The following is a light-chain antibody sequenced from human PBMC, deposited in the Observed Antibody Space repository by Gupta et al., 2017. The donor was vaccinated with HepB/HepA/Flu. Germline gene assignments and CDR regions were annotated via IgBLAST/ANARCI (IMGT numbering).Light chain of an antibody. CDR2: GAS. CDR3: QQYNLWPYT. CDR1: QFISTN. V-gene: IGKV3-15*01. J-gene: IGKJ2*01. Sequence: EVVMTQSPATLSVSPGERATLSCRASQFISTNFAWYQQKLGQAPRLLIYGASTRATGIPARFSGSGSGTXFTLTIXSLQSEDFAVYYCQQYNLWPYTFGXGTKLEIK.